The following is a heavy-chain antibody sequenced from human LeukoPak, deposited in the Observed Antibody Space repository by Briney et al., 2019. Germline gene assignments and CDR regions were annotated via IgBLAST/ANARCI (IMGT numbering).Heavy chain of an antibody. CDR3: ARGSPPGIVAAGYAFDI. V-gene: IGHV4-61*02. CDR1: GGSISSGSYY. CDR2: IYTSGST. J-gene: IGHJ3*02. D-gene: IGHD6-13*01. Sequence: SQTLSLTCTVSGGSISSGSYYWSWIRQPAGKGLEWIGRIYTSGSTNYNPSLKSRVTISVDTSKNQFSLKLSSVTAADTAVYYCARGSPPGIVAAGYAFDIWGQGTMVTVSS.